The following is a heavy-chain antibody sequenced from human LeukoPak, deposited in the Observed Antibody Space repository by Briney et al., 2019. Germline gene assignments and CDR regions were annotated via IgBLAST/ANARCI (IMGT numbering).Heavy chain of an antibody. CDR3: ARISDSNYYDISRYCP. CDR1: GGSISSSNW. V-gene: IGHV4-4*02. J-gene: IGHJ5*02. CDR2: IYHSGST. D-gene: IGHD3-22*01. Sequence: SGTLSLTCAVSGGSISSSNWWSLVRQPPGKGLEWIGEIYHSGSTNYNPSLKSRVTISVDKSKNHFSLKLSSVTAADTAVYYCARISDSNYYDISRYCPRRQATLVTLPS.